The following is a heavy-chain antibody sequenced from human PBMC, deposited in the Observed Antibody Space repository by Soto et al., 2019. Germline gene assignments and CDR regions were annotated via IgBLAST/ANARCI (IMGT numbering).Heavy chain of an antibody. CDR1: GGSISSGGYY. CDR2: IYYSGST. CDR3: ARMLGQQSPPYNSSGSDV. Sequence: PSETLSLTCTVSGGSISSGGYYWSWIRQHPGKGLEWIGYIYYSGSTYYNPSLKSRFTIPVDTSKTQFSLKLSSVTAADTALYYCARMLGQQSPPYNSSGSDVWGQGTTVPGS. D-gene: IGHD1-1*01. V-gene: IGHV4-31*03. J-gene: IGHJ6*02.